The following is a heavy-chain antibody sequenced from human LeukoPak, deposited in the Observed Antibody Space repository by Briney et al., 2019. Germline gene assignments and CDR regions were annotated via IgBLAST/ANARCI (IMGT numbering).Heavy chain of an antibody. D-gene: IGHD3-10*01. V-gene: IGHV3-23*01. J-gene: IGHJ4*02. CDR2: ISGSGGST. Sequence: PGGSLRLSCAASGFTFSSYAMSWVRQAPGKGLEWVSAISGSGGSTYYADSVKGRFTISRDNSKNTLYLQMNSLRAEDTAVYYCAKSAHLRITMVRGVIPYFDYWGQGTLVTVSS. CDR3: AKSAHLRITMVRGVIPYFDY. CDR1: GFTFSSYA.